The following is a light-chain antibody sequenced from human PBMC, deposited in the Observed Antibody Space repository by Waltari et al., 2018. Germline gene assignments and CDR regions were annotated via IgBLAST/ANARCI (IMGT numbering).Light chain of an antibody. CDR1: QGISTY. J-gene: IGKJ1*01. Sequence: DIQMTQSPSSLSASVGDRITITCRTRQGISTYLTWYQHVSGKAPKLPIYATSKLQSGVPARFSGSVSVKHFTLTITSLQPEDFATYYCHQSYNPPWTFGQGTRVKIK. CDR2: ATS. CDR3: HQSYNPPWT. V-gene: IGKV1-39*01.